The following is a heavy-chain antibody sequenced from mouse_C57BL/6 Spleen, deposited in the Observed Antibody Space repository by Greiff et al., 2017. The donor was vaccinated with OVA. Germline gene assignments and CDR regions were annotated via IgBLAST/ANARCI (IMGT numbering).Heavy chain of an antibody. J-gene: IGHJ3*01. Sequence: VQLQQSGPELVKPGASVKISCKASGYAFSSSWMNWVKQRPGKGLEWIGRIYPGDGDTNYNGKFKGKATLTADKSSSTAYMQLSSLTSEDSAVYFCERQGYDYGFAYWGQGTLVTVSA. CDR2: IYPGDGDT. CDR3: ERQGYDYGFAY. CDR1: GYAFSSSW. D-gene: IGHD2-4*01. V-gene: IGHV1-82*01.